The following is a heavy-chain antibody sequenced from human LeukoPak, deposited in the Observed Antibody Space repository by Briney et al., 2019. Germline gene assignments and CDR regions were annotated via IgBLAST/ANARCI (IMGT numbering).Heavy chain of an antibody. CDR2: ISGSGGST. CDR3: ARDIGATNWFDP. V-gene: IGHV3-23*01. J-gene: IGHJ5*02. CDR1: GFTFSSYA. Sequence: PGGSLRLSCAASGFTFSSYAMSWVRQAPGKGLEWVSAISGSGGSTYYADSVKGRFTISRDNAKNTLYLQMNSLRAEDTAVYYCARDIGATNWFDPWGQGTLVTVSS. D-gene: IGHD1-26*01.